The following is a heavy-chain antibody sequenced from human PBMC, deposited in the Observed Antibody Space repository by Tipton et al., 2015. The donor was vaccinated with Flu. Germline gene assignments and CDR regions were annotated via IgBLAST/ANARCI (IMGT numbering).Heavy chain of an antibody. Sequence: SLRLSCAASGFSVSHNYMGWVRQAPGKGLQWVSLIYQNGDTFYADFVRGRFTISRDNSKNTLYLQINSLRAEDTAVYYCARLPYRGGEFSFDNWGQGTLVTVSS. V-gene: IGHV3-53*01. D-gene: IGHD1-26*01. J-gene: IGHJ4*02. CDR1: GFSVSHNY. CDR2: IYQNGDT. CDR3: ARLPYRGGEFSFDN.